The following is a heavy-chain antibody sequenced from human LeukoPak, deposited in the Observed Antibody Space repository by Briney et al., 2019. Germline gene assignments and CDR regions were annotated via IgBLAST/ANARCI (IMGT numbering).Heavy chain of an antibody. V-gene: IGHV3-33*03. Sequence: PGGSLRLSCAASGFTFSNFGMHWVRQAPGKGLELVAIIWYDGSNEYYADSVKGRFTISRDNSKNTLYLQMNSLRAGDTAVYYCASNRYGDYDYWGQGTLVTVSS. CDR3: ASNRYGDYDY. D-gene: IGHD4-17*01. J-gene: IGHJ4*02. CDR2: IWYDGSNE. CDR1: GFTFSNFG.